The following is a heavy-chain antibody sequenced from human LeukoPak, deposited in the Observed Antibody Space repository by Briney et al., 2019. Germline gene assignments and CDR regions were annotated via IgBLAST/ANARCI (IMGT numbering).Heavy chain of an antibody. CDR3: VRGQYSSPY. D-gene: IGHD6-13*01. Sequence: GGSLRLSCAASGFTFDDYGMSWVRQVPGKGLEWVSGINGNGGSTGYADSVKGRFTISRDNAKNSLYLQMNSLTAEDTALYHCVRGQYSSPYWGQGTLVTVSS. J-gene: IGHJ4*02. V-gene: IGHV3-20*01. CDR1: GFTFDDYG. CDR2: INGNGGST.